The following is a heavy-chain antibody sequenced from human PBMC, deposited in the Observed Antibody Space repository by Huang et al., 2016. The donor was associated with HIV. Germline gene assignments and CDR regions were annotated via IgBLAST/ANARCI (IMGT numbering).Heavy chain of an antibody. CDR1: GFSFTSYD. Sequence: QGQLVESGGGVVQPGRYLRLSCAASGFSFTSYDMQWVRQVPGKGRDVVSFVSNDGNEKYYADSVKGRFTISRDNFKNTLYLQMNSLRTGDTAVYFCLPAGHVSHYYYMDVWGKGTTVIVSS. V-gene: IGHV3-30*03. CDR2: VSNDGNEK. CDR3: LPAGHVSHYYYMDV. J-gene: IGHJ6*03.